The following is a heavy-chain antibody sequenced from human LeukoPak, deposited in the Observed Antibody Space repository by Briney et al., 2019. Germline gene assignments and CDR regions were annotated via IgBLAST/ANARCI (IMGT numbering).Heavy chain of an antibody. CDR2: ISYDGSNK. J-gene: IGHJ4*02. CDR3: AKYGDESSGYYSD. V-gene: IGHV3-30*18. CDR1: GFTFSSYW. Sequence: PGGSLRLSCAASGFTFSSYWMSWVRQAPGKGLEWVAVISYDGSNKYYADSVKGRFTISRDNSKNTLYLQMNSLRAEDTAVYYCAKYGDESSGYYSDWGQGTLVTVSS. D-gene: IGHD3-22*01.